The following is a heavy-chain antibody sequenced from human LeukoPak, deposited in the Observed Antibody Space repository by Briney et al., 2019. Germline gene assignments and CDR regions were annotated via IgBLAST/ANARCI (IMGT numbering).Heavy chain of an antibody. CDR1: GFTFDDYT. V-gene: IGHV3-9*01. CDR2: ISWNSGSI. Sequence: PGGSLRLSCAASGFTFDDYTMHWVRQAPGKGLEWVSGISWNSGSIGYADSVKGRFTISRDNAKNSLYLQMNSLRAEDTALYYCAKDLSSRGYYYYGMDVWGRGTTVTVSS. CDR3: AKDLSSRGYYYYGMDV. D-gene: IGHD6-13*01. J-gene: IGHJ6*02.